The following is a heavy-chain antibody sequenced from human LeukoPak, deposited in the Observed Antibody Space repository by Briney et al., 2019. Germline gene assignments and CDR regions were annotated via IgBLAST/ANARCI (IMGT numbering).Heavy chain of an antibody. CDR1: GFTFSVYY. CDR2: INIGGTNT. Sequence: PGGSLRLSCAASGFTFSVYYMSWIRQAPGKGLEWLSYINIGGTNTHYADSVKGRFTISRDNAKKSLYLEMTNLRAEDTAVYYCATDGAGFDTWGQGVLVTVP. CDR3: ATDGAGFDT. V-gene: IGHV3-11*01. J-gene: IGHJ5*02.